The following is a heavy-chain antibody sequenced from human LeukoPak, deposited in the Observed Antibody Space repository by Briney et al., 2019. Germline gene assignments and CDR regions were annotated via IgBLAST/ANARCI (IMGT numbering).Heavy chain of an antibody. CDR3: ARDRTGSGWYKDY. V-gene: IGHV3-7*04. Sequence: GGSLRLSCAASGFTFSSYWMSWVRQAPGKGLEWVANIKQDGSEKYYVDSVKGRFTISRDNAENSLYLQMNSLRAEDTAVYYCARDRTGSGWYKDYWGQGTLVTVSS. J-gene: IGHJ4*02. CDR2: IKQDGSEK. D-gene: IGHD6-19*01. CDR1: GFTFSSYW.